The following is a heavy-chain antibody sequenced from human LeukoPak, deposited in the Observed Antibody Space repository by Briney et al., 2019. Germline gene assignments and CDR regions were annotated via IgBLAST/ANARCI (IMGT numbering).Heavy chain of an antibody. Sequence: GASVKVSCKASGGTFSSYTISWVRQAPGQGLEWMGRIIPILGIANYAQKFQGRVTITADKSTSTAYMELSSLRSEDTAVYYCGRSGSTQNYYYYYMDVWGKGITVTVSS. CDR1: GGTFSSYT. J-gene: IGHJ6*03. V-gene: IGHV1-69*02. D-gene: IGHD1-26*01. CDR3: GRSGSTQNYYYYYMDV. CDR2: IIPILGIA.